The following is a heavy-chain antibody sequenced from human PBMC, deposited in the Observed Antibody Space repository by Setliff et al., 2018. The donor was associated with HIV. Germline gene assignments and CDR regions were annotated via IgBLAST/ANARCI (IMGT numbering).Heavy chain of an antibody. D-gene: IGHD5-18*01. J-gene: IGHJ4*02. CDR2: ISSSSSTI. Sequence: QPGGSLRLSCAASGFTFSSYGMNWVRQAPGKGLEWVSYISSSSSTIYYADSAKGRFIISRDNSQNTLYLQMNSLRADDTAIYYCAKGFRPVDTALVSGPTYWGQGIRVTVSS. CDR3: AKGFRPVDTALVSGPTY. CDR1: GFTFSSYG. V-gene: IGHV3-48*01.